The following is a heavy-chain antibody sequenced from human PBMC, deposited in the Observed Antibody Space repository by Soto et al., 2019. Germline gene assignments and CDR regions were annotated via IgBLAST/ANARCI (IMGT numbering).Heavy chain of an antibody. CDR3: ARGYTGGWSRGGYFDY. D-gene: IGHD6-19*01. CDR2: ISGSGTTI. J-gene: IGHJ4*02. CDR1: GFTFSSYD. V-gene: IGHV3-48*03. Sequence: PGGSLRLSCVASGFTFSSYDMNGVRQAPGKGPEWVSHISGSGTTIYYADSVRGRFTISRDNAKNSLYLQMNSLRAEDRAIYYCARGYTGGWSRGGYFDYWGQGALVTVSS.